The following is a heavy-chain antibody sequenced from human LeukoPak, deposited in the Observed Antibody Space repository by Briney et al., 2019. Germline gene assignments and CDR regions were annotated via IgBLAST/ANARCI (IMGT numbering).Heavy chain of an antibody. CDR3: ARRSEYYYDSSGYYYDY. Sequence: SETLSLTCTISGGSVSDYYWSWIRQSPGKGLEWIGYIYHTGSTSYSPSLKSRVTISADTSQNQFSLKLSSVTAADTAVYYCARRSEYYYDSSGYYYDYWGQGTLVTVSS. V-gene: IGHV4-59*02. CDR2: IYHTGST. J-gene: IGHJ4*02. CDR1: GGSVSDYY. D-gene: IGHD3-22*01.